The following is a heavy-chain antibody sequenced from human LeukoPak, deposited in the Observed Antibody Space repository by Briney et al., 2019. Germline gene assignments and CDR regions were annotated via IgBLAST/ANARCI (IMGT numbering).Heavy chain of an antibody. CDR2: IGSGGSST. CDR3: ARSDLLELPHYYYGMDV. V-gene: IGHV3-23*03. D-gene: IGHD1-26*01. J-gene: IGHJ6*02. Sequence: PGGSLRLSCVASGLTFSSYSMAWVRQAPGKGLQWVSGIGSGGSSTYYADSVKGRFTISRDNSKNTLYLQMNSLRAEDTAVYYCARSDLLELPHYYYGMDVWGQGTTVTVSS. CDR1: GLTFSSYS.